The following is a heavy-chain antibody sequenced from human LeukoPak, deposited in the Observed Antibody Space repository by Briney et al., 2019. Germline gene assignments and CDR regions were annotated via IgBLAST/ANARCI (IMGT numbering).Heavy chain of an antibody. CDR2: ISSNGGST. Sequence: GRSLRLSCAASGFTFSSYAMHWVRQAPGKGLEYVSAISSNGGSTYYANSVKGRFTISRDNSKNTLYLQMGSLRAEDMAVYYCARSPYYTAFDIWGQGTMVTVSS. CDR3: ARSPYYTAFDI. D-gene: IGHD2-2*02. J-gene: IGHJ3*02. CDR1: GFTFSSYA. V-gene: IGHV3-64*01.